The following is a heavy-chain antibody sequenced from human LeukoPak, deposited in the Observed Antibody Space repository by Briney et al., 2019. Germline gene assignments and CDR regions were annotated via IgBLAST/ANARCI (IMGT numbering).Heavy chain of an antibody. Sequence: PSETLSLTCTVSGYSISSGYYWGWIRQPPGQGLEWIGSIYHSGSTYYNPSLKSRVTISVDTSKNQFSLKLTSVTAADTAVYYCARGGRAVAGTHGAVVNWFDPWGQGTLVTVSS. CDR3: ARGGRAVAGTHGAVVNWFDP. J-gene: IGHJ5*02. CDR1: GYSISSGYY. D-gene: IGHD6-19*01. CDR2: IYHSGST. V-gene: IGHV4-38-2*02.